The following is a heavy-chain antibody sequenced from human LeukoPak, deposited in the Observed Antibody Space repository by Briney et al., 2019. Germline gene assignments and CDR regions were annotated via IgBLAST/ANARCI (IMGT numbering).Heavy chain of an antibody. CDR1: GYTFTGYY. J-gene: IGHJ6*03. V-gene: IGHV1-2*02. CDR3: ARGGPYYDFWSGPQTYYYYYMDV. D-gene: IGHD3-3*01. Sequence: GASVKVSCKASGYTFTGYYMHWVRQAPGQGLEWMGWINPNSGGTNYAQKFQGRVTMTRDTSISTAYMELSRLRSDDTAVHYCARGGPYYDFWSGPQTYYYYYMDVWGKGTTVTVSS. CDR2: INPNSGGT.